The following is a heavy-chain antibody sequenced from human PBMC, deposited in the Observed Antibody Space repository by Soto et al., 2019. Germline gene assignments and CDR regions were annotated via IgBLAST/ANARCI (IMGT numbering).Heavy chain of an antibody. CDR1: GGSISRGGYY. Sequence: PSETLSLTCAVSGGSISRGGYYWSWIRQHPGKGLEWIGYIYYSGSTYYNPSLKSRVTISVDASKNQFSLKLSSVTTADTAVYYCAREPMVRGTTRSDCYYGMDVWGRGTTVTVSS. J-gene: IGHJ6*02. CDR3: AREPMVRGTTRSDCYYGMDV. CDR2: IYYSGST. D-gene: IGHD3-10*01. V-gene: IGHV4-31*11.